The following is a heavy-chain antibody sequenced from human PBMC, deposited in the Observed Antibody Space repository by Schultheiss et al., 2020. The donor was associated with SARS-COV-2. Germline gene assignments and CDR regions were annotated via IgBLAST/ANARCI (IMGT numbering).Heavy chain of an antibody. CDR2: IYSGGST. CDR3: AKDQDWNYNY. V-gene: IGHV3-53*01. J-gene: IGHJ4*02. CDR1: QFTFSNYW. D-gene: IGHD1-7*01. Sequence: GGSLRLSCAATQFTFSNYWMHWVRQAPGKGLVWVSVIYSGGSTYYADSVKGRFTISRDNSKNTLYLQMNSLRAEDTAVYYCAKDQDWNYNYWGQGTLVTVSS.